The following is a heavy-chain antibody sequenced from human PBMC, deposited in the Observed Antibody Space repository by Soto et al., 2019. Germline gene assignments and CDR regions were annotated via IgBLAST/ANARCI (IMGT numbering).Heavy chain of an antibody. Sequence: EVQLVESGGGLVQPGASLRLSCVASGFTFSYYWMHWVRQGPGKGLVWVSRIHSDGSSTTYADSVQGRVTISRDNAKNTRSLQMNRLRVWDTAVYYCEKRDRGAFALWGQGTVVTVSS. CDR2: IHSDGSST. V-gene: IGHV3-74*01. CDR3: EKRDRGAFAL. D-gene: IGHD1-26*01. CDR1: GFTFSYYW. J-gene: IGHJ3*01.